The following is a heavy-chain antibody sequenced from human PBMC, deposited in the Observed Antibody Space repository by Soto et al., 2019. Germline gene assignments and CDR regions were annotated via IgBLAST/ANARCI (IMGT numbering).Heavy chain of an antibody. D-gene: IGHD1-1*01. Sequence: VQLVESGGGLVRPGGSLRLSCAASGFTFSTYAMNWVRQAPGNGLEWVSAISGSGGSIHYADSVKGRFTISRDNSKNTLYLQMNSLRDEDTAVYHCVKGYWKGDVWGQGTTVTVSS. CDR1: GFTFSTYA. V-gene: IGHV3-23*04. CDR2: ISGSGGSI. CDR3: VKGYWKGDV. J-gene: IGHJ6*02.